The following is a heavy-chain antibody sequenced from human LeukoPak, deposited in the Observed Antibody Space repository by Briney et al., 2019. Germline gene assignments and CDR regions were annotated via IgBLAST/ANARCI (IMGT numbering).Heavy chain of an antibody. V-gene: IGHV3-30*02. CDR1: GFTFSSYG. J-gene: IGHJ4*02. CDR2: IRYDGSNK. D-gene: IGHD3-10*01. Sequence: GGSLRLSCAASGFTFSSYGMHWVRQAPGKGLEWVAFIRYDGSNKYYADSVKGRFTISRDNSKNTLHLQMNSLRAEDTAVYYCAKDYSHLWFGELSHWGQGTLVTVSS. CDR3: AKDYSHLWFGELSH.